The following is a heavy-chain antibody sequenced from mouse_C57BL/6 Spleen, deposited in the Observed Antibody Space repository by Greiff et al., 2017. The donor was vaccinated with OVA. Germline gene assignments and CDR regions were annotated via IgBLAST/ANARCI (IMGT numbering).Heavy chain of an antibody. CDR2: IYPGDGDT. J-gene: IGHJ2*01. D-gene: IGHD1-1*01. Sequence: QVQLQQSGAELVKPGASVKISCKASGYAFSSYWMNWVKQRPGKGLEWIGQIYPGDGDTNYNGKFKGKATLTADKSSSTAYMQLSSLTSEDSAVYFCARWGTTVVATDDYWGKGTTLTVSS. V-gene: IGHV1-80*01. CDR1: GYAFSSYW. CDR3: ARWGTTVVATDDY.